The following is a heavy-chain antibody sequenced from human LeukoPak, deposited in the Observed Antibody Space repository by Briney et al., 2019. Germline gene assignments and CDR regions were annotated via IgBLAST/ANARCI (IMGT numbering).Heavy chain of an antibody. Sequence: GGSLRLTCEVSGSTFATDGMNWVRQGPGEGLEWVSYISSSSSAIYYADSVKGRFTISRDNTKNTLHLQMNSLRAEDTAVYYCAGGGYTYGLYWGQGDLVTVSS. V-gene: IGHV3-48*04. CDR1: GSTFATDG. CDR3: AGGGYTYGLY. J-gene: IGHJ4*02. CDR2: ISSSSSAI. D-gene: IGHD5-18*01.